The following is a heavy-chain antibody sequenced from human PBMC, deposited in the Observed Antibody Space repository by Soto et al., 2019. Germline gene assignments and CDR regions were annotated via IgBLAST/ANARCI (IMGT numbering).Heavy chain of an antibody. Sequence: SETLSLTCTVSGGSISSYYWIWIRQPPGKGLEWIGYIYYSGSTNYNPSLKSRVTISVDTSKNQFSLKLSSVTAADTAVYYCARLGAAYDSSGNKYYYYGMDVWGQGTTVTVSS. CDR3: ARLGAAYDSSGNKYYYYGMDV. V-gene: IGHV4-59*08. J-gene: IGHJ6*02. CDR1: GGSISSYY. D-gene: IGHD3-22*01. CDR2: IYYSGST.